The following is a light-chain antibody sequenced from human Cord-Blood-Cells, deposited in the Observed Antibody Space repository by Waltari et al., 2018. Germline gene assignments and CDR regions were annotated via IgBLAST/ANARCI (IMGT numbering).Light chain of an antibody. CDR3: QQRSNWPLT. CDR2: DAS. V-gene: IGKV3-11*01. J-gene: IGKJ4*01. Sequence: EIVLTQSPSTLPLSPGERATLSCRASQSVSSYLAWYQQKPGQAPRLLIYDASNRATGIPARFSGSGSGTDFTLNISSLEPEDFAVYYCQQRSNWPLTFGGGTKVEIK. CDR1: QSVSSY.